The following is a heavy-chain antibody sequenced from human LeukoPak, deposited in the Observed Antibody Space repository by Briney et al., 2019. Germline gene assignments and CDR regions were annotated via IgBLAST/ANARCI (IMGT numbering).Heavy chain of an antibody. V-gene: IGHV3-23*01. J-gene: IGHJ4*02. Sequence: PGGSLRLSCAASGFTFSSYAMSWVRQAPGKGLEWVSAISGSGGSTYYADSVKGRFTISRDNSKNTLYLQMNSLRAEDTAVYYCAKEPLYYYDSSGYYVDYWGQGTLVTVSS. CDR3: AKEPLYYYDSSGYYVDY. D-gene: IGHD3-22*01. CDR2: ISGSGGST. CDR1: GFTFSSYA.